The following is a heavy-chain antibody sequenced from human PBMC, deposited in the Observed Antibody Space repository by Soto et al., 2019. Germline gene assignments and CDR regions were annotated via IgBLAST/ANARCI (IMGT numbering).Heavy chain of an antibody. CDR3: ASGLLSIAWYAYYFDY. D-gene: IGHD6-19*01. Sequence: GGSLRLSCAASGFTFSSYWMSWVRQAPGKGLEWVANIKQDGSERYYGDSTKGRFTISRDNAKNSLYLQMNSLRAEDTAVYYCASGLLSIAWYAYYFDYWGQGTLVTVSS. CDR2: IKQDGSER. J-gene: IGHJ4*02. CDR1: GFTFSSYW. V-gene: IGHV3-7*01.